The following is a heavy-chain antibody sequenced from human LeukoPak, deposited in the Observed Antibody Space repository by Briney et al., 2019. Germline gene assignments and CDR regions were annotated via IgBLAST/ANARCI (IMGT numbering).Heavy chain of an antibody. V-gene: IGHV1-18*01. D-gene: IGHD2/OR15-2a*01. CDR2: ISAYNGNT. CDR1: GYTFTSYG. Sequence: ASVKVSCKASGYTFTSYGISWVRQAPGQGLEWMGWISAYNGNTNYAQKLQGRVTMTTDTSTSTAYMELRSLRSDDTAVYYCARDHLWARARHYYYGMDVWGQGTTVTVSS. J-gene: IGHJ6*02. CDR3: ARDHLWARARHYYYGMDV.